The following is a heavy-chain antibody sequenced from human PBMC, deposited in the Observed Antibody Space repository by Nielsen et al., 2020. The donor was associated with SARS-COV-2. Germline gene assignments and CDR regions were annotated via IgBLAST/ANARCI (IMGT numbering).Heavy chain of an antibody. CDR2: ISGSGGST. CDR1: GFTFSSYA. Sequence: GESLKISCAASGFTFSSYAMSWVRQAPGKGLEWVSAISGSGGSTYYADSVKGRFTISRDNSKNTLYLQMNSLRAEDTAVYYCAKHQARVPAAYYFDYWGQGTLVTVSS. CDR3: AKHQARVPAAYYFDY. D-gene: IGHD2-2*01. J-gene: IGHJ4*02. V-gene: IGHV3-23*01.